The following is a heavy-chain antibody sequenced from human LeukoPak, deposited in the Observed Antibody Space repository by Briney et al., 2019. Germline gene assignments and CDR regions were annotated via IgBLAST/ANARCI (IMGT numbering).Heavy chain of an antibody. D-gene: IGHD5-12*01. CDR2: IIPILGIA. V-gene: IGHV1-69*04. Sequence: ASVKVSCKASGGTFSSYAIGWVRQAPGQGLEWMGRIIPILGIANYAQKFQGRVTITADKSTSTAYMELSSLRSEDTAVYYCARAHSGYDSNFDYWGQGTLVTVS. J-gene: IGHJ4*02. CDR1: GGTFSSYA. CDR3: ARAHSGYDSNFDY.